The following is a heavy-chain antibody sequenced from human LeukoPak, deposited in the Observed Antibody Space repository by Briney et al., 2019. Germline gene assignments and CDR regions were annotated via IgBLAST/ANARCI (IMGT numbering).Heavy chain of an antibody. CDR1: GFTFSGYE. CDR3: ARGGVLLWFGELEYIDY. D-gene: IGHD3-10*01. CDR2: ISSGGRTI. Sequence: GGSLRLSCAASGFTFSGYEMNWVRQAPGKGLEWVSYISSGGRTIYYADSVKGRFTISRDNAKNSLYLQMNSLRAEDTAVYYCARGGVLLWFGELEYIDYWGQGTLVTVSS. V-gene: IGHV3-48*03. J-gene: IGHJ4*02.